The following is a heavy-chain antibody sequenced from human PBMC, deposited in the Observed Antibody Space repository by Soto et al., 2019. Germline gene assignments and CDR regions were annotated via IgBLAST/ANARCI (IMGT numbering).Heavy chain of an antibody. J-gene: IGHJ6*02. Sequence: EVHLLESGGDLVQPGGSLRLSCTASGLTFSTYAMSWVRQAPGKGLEWVSAIGGSGTGGRTYYADSVKGRFTISRDNSKNTVYLQMNSVRADDTAVYYCAKSPGALDAYNSDYYGMDVWGQGTRVTVSS. CDR3: AKSPGALDAYNSDYYGMDV. CDR1: GLTFSTYA. CDR2: IGGSGTGGRT. D-gene: IGHD7-27*01. V-gene: IGHV3-23*01.